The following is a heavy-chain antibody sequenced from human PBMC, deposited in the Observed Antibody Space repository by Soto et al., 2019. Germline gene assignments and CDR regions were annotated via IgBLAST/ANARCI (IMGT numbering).Heavy chain of an antibody. Sequence: EVQLLESGGGLVQPGGSLRLSCAASGFTFSSCAMSWVRQAPGKGLEWVSAISGSGGSTYYADSVKGRFTISRDNSKNTLYLQMNSLRAEDTAVYYCAKDRSLGTISSSWYSSRLAAFDIWGQGTMVTVSS. V-gene: IGHV3-23*01. CDR2: ISGSGGST. J-gene: IGHJ3*02. CDR1: GFTFSSCA. CDR3: AKDRSLGTISSSWYSSRLAAFDI. D-gene: IGHD6-13*01.